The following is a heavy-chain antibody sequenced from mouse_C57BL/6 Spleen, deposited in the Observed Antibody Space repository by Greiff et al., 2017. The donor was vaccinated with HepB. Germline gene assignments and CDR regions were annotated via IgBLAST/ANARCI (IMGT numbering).Heavy chain of an antibody. D-gene: IGHD2-3*01. Sequence: EVNLVESGGGLVKPGGSLKLSCAASGFTFSDYGMHWVRQAPEKGLEWVAYISSGSSTIYYADTVKGRFTISRDNAKNTLFLQMTSLRSEDTAMYYCARNGYYEYAMDYWGQGTSVTVSS. CDR2: ISSGSSTI. J-gene: IGHJ4*01. CDR3: ARNGYYEYAMDY. CDR1: GFTFSDYG. V-gene: IGHV5-17*01.